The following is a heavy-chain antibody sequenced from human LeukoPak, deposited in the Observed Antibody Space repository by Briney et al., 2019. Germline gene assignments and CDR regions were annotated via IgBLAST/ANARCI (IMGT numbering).Heavy chain of an antibody. Sequence: GGPLRLSCAASGFTFSNAWMSWVRQAPEKGLQWVGRIKSKTDGGTTHYAAPVKGRFTISRDDSKNTLYLQMNSLKTEDTAVYYCTTYGSGRKFDYWGQGILVTVSS. CDR2: IKSKTDGGTT. J-gene: IGHJ4*02. D-gene: IGHD3-10*01. CDR3: TTYGSGRKFDY. V-gene: IGHV3-15*01. CDR1: GFTFSNAW.